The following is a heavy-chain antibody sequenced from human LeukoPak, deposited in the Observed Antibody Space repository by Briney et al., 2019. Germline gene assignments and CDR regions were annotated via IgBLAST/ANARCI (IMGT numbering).Heavy chain of an antibody. D-gene: IGHD1-26*01. Sequence: GGSLRLSCAASGFTFSSYGMHWVRQAPGKGLEWVAVIWYDGSNKYYADSVKGRFTISRDNSKNTLYLQMNSLRAEDTAVYYCARDARSVVGATFFFDYWGQGTLVTVSS. CDR2: IWYDGSNK. CDR3: ARDARSVVGATFFFDY. CDR1: GFTFSSYG. V-gene: IGHV3-33*01. J-gene: IGHJ4*02.